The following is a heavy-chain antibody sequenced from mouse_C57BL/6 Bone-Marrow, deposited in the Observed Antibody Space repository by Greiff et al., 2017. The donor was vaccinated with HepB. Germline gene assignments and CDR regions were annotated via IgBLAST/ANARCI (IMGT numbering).Heavy chain of an antibody. D-gene: IGHD1-1*01. J-gene: IGHJ2*01. CDR1: GFTFSDYG. V-gene: IGHV5-17*01. CDR2: ISSGSSTI. CDR3: ARRVSSYGLYYFDY. Sequence: EVHLVESGGGLVKPGGSLKLSCAASGFTFSDYGMHWVRQAPEKGLEWVAYISSGSSTIYYADTVKGRFTISRDNAKNTLFLQMTSLRSEDTAMYYCARRVSSYGLYYFDYWGQGTTLTVSS.